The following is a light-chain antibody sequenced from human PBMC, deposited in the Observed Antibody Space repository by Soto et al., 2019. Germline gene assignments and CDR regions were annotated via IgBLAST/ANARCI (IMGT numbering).Light chain of an antibody. CDR1: QTVLYSPNNMNY. Sequence: DIVMTQSPDSLAVSLGERATINCKAIQTVLYSPNNMNYLAWYHQKPGQPPKLLLYWASTRESGVPDRFSGSGSGTDFTLTITSLQAEDVAVYYCQQYHSDPITFGQGTRLEIK. CDR3: QQYHSDPIT. J-gene: IGKJ5*01. CDR2: WAS. V-gene: IGKV4-1*01.